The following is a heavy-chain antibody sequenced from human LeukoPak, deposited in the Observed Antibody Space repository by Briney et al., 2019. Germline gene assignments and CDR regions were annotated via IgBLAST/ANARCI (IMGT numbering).Heavy chain of an antibody. CDR1: GFTFSRYS. V-gene: IGHV3-48*02. J-gene: IGHJ3*02. CDR2: ISSSNNTI. Sequence: GGSLRLSCAASGFTFSRYSMNWVRQAPGKGLEWVSYISSSNNTIDNADSVKGRFSISRDNAKNSLYLQMKSLRDEDTAVYYCAREDGGKADIWGQGTMVTVSS. CDR3: AREDGGKADI. D-gene: IGHD4-23*01.